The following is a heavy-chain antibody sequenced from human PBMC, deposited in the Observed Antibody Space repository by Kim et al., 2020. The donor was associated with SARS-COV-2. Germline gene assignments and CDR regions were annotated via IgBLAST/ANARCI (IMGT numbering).Heavy chain of an antibody. D-gene: IGHD2-15*01. Sequence: SETLSLTCTVSGASISSGSDYWGWIRQPPGKGLEWLGSIYSGGTKYYNPSLQSRVTLSLDTSKNQFSLRLTSVTAADTAVYFCARHLRLQLVRDDWGQGTLVTVSS. V-gene: IGHV4-39*01. CDR1: GASISSGSDY. CDR2: IYSGGTK. CDR3: ARHLRLQLVRDD. J-gene: IGHJ4*02.